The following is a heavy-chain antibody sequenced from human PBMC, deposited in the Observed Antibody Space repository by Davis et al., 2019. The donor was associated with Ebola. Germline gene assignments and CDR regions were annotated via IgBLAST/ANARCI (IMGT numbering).Heavy chain of an antibody. CDR3: AKDDGWNDPHYFDY. CDR1: GFTFSSYG. J-gene: IGHJ4*02. Sequence: GESLKISCAASGFTFSSYGMHWVRQAPGKGLEWVAVISYDGSNKYYADSVKGRFTISRDNSKNTLYLQMNSLRAEDTAVYYCAKDDGWNDPHYFDYWGQGTLVTVSS. V-gene: IGHV3-30*18. CDR2: ISYDGSNK. D-gene: IGHD1-1*01.